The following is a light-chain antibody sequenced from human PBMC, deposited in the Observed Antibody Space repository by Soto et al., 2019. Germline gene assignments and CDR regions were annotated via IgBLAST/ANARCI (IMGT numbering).Light chain of an antibody. CDR3: QQYNNWPRT. CDR1: QSVGRRY. Sequence: EIVLTPSPGALSLSTWERATLSCRASQSVGRRYLAWYQQKPGQAPRLLIYDASNRATGIPARFSGSGSGTEFTLTISSLQSEDFAVYYCQQYNNWPRTFGQGTKVDI. J-gene: IGKJ1*01. CDR2: DAS. V-gene: IGKV3D-15*01.